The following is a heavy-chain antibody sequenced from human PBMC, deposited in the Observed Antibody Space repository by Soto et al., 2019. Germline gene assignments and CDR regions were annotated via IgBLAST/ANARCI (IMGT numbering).Heavy chain of an antibody. J-gene: IGHJ5*02. CDR1: GGSVSSGDYY. Sequence: ETLSLTCTVSGGSVSSGDYYWSWIRQPPGKGLEWIGYIYYSGSTNYNPSLKSRVSISLDTSKNQFSLRLTSVTAADTAVYYCARIPVDTYMINWFDPWGQGTLVTVSS. CDR3: ARIPVDTYMINWFDP. D-gene: IGHD5-18*01. CDR2: IYYSGST. V-gene: IGHV4-61*08.